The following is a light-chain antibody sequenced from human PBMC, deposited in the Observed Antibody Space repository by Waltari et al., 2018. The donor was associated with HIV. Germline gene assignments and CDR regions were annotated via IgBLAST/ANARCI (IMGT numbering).Light chain of an antibody. CDR2: WAS. CDR3: EQYYSNPPT. V-gene: IGKV4-1*01. Sequence: DIVMTPSPDSLALSLGEGATINCKSSQTIFYSSKNKNYLAWYQHRPGQTPQLLIYWASTRDSGVPDRFSGSGSGTDFTLTISNLQSEDVAIYFCEQYYSNPPTFGQGTKVEVK. J-gene: IGKJ1*01. CDR1: QTIFYSSKNKNY.